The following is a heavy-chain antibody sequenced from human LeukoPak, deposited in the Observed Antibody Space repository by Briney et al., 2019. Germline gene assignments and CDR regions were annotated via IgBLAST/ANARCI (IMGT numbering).Heavy chain of an antibody. CDR2: ISGGGSST. Sequence: PGGSLRLSCAASGFIFGNYAMNWVRQAPGKGLEWVSTISGGGSSTFYAESVKGRFTISRDNAKNTLFLQMNSLRAEDTAVYYCARDGVSGGYGMDVWGQGTTVTVSS. J-gene: IGHJ6*02. V-gene: IGHV3-23*01. CDR1: GFIFGNYA. D-gene: IGHD2-15*01. CDR3: ARDGVSGGYGMDV.